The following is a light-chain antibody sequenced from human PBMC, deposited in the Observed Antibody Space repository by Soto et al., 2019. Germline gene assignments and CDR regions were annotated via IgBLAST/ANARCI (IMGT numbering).Light chain of an antibody. J-gene: IGKJ3*01. Sequence: ESVLMPSLATPSLSPGERATLSCRASQSVSSSYLAWYQQKPGQAPRLLIYGASSRATGIPDRFSGSGSGTDFTLTISRLEPEDFAVYYCQQYGSSPFTFGPGTKVDIK. CDR3: QQYGSSPFT. CDR2: GAS. CDR1: QSVSSSY. V-gene: IGKV3-20*01.